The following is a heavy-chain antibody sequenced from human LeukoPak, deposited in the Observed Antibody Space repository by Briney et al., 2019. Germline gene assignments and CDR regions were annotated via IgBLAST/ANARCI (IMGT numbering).Heavy chain of an antibody. CDR3: AKDHYYYDSSGYMSIFSDY. CDR2: IQYDGSNK. CDR1: GFTFSSYG. D-gene: IGHD3-22*01. Sequence: GGSLRLSCAASGFTFSSYGMHWVRQAPGKGLEWVAFIQYDGSNKYYADSVKGRFTISRDNSKNTLYLQMNSLRAEDTAVYDCAKDHYYYDSSGYMSIFSDYWGQGTLVTVSS. V-gene: IGHV3-30*02. J-gene: IGHJ4*02.